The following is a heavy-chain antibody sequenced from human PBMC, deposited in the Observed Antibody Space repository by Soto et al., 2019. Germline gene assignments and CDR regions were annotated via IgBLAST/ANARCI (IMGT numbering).Heavy chain of an antibody. D-gene: IGHD2-2*01. CDR1: GYTFTSYG. CDR3: ARDADIVVVPAARKWFDP. Sequence: VASVKVSCKASGYTFTSYGISWVRQAPGQGLEWMGWISAYNGNTNYAQKLQGRVTMTTDTSTSTAYMELRSLRSDDTAVYYCARDADIVVVPAARKWFDPWGQGTLVTVSS. CDR2: ISAYNGNT. J-gene: IGHJ5*02. V-gene: IGHV1-18*01.